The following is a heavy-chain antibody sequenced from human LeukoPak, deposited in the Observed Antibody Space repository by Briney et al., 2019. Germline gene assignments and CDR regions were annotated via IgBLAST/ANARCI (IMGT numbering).Heavy chain of an antibody. V-gene: IGHV3-23*01. Sequence: GGSLRLSCAASGFTFSSYSMNWVRQAPGKGLEWVSAISGSGGSTYYADSVKGRFTISRDNSKNTLYLQMNSLRAEDTAVYYCAKDRGHYYDSSGYYASWGQGTLVTVSS. D-gene: IGHD3-22*01. CDR3: AKDRGHYYDSSGYYAS. CDR2: ISGSGGST. J-gene: IGHJ5*02. CDR1: GFTFSSYS.